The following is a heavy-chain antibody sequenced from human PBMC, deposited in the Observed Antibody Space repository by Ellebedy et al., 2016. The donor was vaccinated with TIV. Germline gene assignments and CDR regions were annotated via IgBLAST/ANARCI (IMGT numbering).Heavy chain of an antibody. CDR3: ASGSHYMRVVVFTSDAFDI. J-gene: IGHJ3*02. Sequence: MPSETLSLTCAVYAGSISDYFCSRIRHPTGKGREWIGAINQSGSTNYNPSLKSRVTISGDTSKNHFSLNLSSVTAADTAVYYCASGSHYMRVVVFTSDAFDIWGQGTMVTVSS. V-gene: IGHV4-34*01. CDR1: AGSISDYF. CDR2: INQSGST. D-gene: IGHD3-22*01.